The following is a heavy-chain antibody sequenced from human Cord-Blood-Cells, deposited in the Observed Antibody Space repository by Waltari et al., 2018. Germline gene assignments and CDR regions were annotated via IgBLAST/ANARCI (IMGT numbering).Heavy chain of an antibody. CDR3: ASPMTTVGDY. D-gene: IGHD4-17*01. Sequence: QLQLQESGPGLVKPSVTLSLTCTVSGGSISSSSYYWRWVRQPPGKGLEWIGSIYYSGSTYYNPSLKSRVTISVDTSKNQFSLKLSSVTAADTAVYYCASPMTTVGDYWGQGTLVTVSS. CDR1: GGSISSSSYY. J-gene: IGHJ4*02. CDR2: IYYSGST. V-gene: IGHV4-39*01.